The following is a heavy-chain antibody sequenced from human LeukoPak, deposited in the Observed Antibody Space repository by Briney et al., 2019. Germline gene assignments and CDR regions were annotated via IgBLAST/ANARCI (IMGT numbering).Heavy chain of an antibody. CDR2: IRYDGSNK. V-gene: IGHV3-30*02. Sequence: PGGSLRLSCAASGFTFSSYSMNWARQAPGKGLEWVAFIRYDGSNKYYADSVKGRFTISRDNSKNTLYLQMNSLRAEDTAVYYCAKSRRGYSYGPNYYYYMDVWGKGTTVTISS. CDR3: AKSRRGYSYGPNYYYYMDV. CDR1: GFTFSSYS. D-gene: IGHD5-18*01. J-gene: IGHJ6*03.